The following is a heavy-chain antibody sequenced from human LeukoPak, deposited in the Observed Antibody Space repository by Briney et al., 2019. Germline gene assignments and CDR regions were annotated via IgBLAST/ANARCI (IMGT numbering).Heavy chain of an antibody. CDR2: IHHSGSS. J-gene: IGHJ4*02. CDR1: ADSLSSGGHY. V-gene: IGHV4-31*03. CDR3: ARGGDRFGGFYFDY. Sequence: SQTLSLTCTVSADSLSSGGHYWAWIRQLPGKGLESIGFIHHSGSSRHNPSLKDRVAISVDASRKQFALRLSSVTAADTAIYYCARGGDRFGGFYFDYWGQGIQVIVSS. D-gene: IGHD3-10*01.